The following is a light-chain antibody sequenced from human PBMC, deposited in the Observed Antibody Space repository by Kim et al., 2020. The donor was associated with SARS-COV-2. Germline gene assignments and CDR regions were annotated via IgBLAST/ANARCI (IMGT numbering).Light chain of an antibody. V-gene: IGKV1-39*01. CDR1: QRVSSY. J-gene: IGKJ4*01. CDR2: AAS. Sequence: AYVGDRVTITCRASQRVSSYLIWYLHKPGKAPKLLIYAASSLQSGGPSRFSGSGSGTDFTLTISSLQPEDFATYYCQQSYSTTSAFGGGTKVEIK. CDR3: QQSYSTTSA.